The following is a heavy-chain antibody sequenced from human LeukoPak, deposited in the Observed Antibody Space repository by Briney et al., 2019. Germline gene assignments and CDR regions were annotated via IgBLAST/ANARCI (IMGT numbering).Heavy chain of an antibody. Sequence: GGSLRLSCAASGFTFSSYSLNWVRQAPGKGLEWVSSISSSSSYIYYADSVKGRFTISRDNAKNSLYLQMNSLRAEDTAVYYCARGLGFGELLGWGQGTLVTVSS. D-gene: IGHD3-10*01. CDR2: ISSSSSYI. CDR1: GFTFSSYS. J-gene: IGHJ4*02. CDR3: ARGLGFGELLG. V-gene: IGHV3-21*01.